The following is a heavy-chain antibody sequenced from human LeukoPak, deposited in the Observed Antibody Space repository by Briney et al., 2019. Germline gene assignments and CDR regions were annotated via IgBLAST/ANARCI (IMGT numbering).Heavy chain of an antibody. CDR1: GYTFTSYG. J-gene: IGHJ4*02. CDR3: ARDGDYNPY. V-gene: IGHV1-18*01. CDR2: ISAYNGNT. Sequence: ASVKVSCKASGYTFTSYGISWVRQAPGQGLEWMGWISAYNGNTNYAQKFQGRVTITADESTSTAYMELSSLRSEDTAVYYCARDGDYNPYWGQGTLVTVSS. D-gene: IGHD4-11*01.